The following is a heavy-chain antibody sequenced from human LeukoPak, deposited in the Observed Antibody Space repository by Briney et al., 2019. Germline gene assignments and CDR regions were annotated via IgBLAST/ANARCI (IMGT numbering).Heavy chain of an antibody. V-gene: IGHV4-61*02. CDR1: GGSISSGSYY. Sequence: PSQTLSLTCTVSGGSISSGSYYWSWIRQPAGKGLEWIGRIYTSGSTNYNPTLKSRVTMSVDTSKNQFSLKLSSVTAADTAVYYCARDIGWFGEIHDAFDIWGQGTMVTVSS. CDR3: ARDIGWFGEIHDAFDI. CDR2: IYTSGST. J-gene: IGHJ3*02. D-gene: IGHD3-10*01.